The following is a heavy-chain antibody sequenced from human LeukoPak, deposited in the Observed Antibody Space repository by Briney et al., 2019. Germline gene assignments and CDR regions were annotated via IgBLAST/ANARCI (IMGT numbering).Heavy chain of an antibody. Sequence: GASVKVSCKASGYTFTGYYMHWVRQAPGQGLEWMGWIYPNSGATKYAQKFQGRVTMTRDTSISTAYMELSRLRSDDTAVYYCGTLLSNGPFDYWGQETLVTVSS. V-gene: IGHV1-2*02. CDR3: GTLLSNGPFDY. CDR1: GYTFTGYY. J-gene: IGHJ4*02. CDR2: IYPNSGAT.